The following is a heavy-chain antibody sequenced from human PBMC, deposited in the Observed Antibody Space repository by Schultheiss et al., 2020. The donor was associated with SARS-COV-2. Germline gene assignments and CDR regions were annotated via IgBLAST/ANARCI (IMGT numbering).Heavy chain of an antibody. V-gene: IGHV4-31*03. Sequence: LRLSCTVSGDSISSGAYNWSWIRQHPGKGLEWIGSIYYTGNTLCNPSLKSRLIMSVDTSKNQFSLKLSSVTAADTAVYYCARELIAAADPYNWFDPWGQGTLVTVSS. CDR1: GDSISSGAYN. CDR3: ARELIAAADPYNWFDP. D-gene: IGHD6-13*01. J-gene: IGHJ5*02. CDR2: IYYTGNT.